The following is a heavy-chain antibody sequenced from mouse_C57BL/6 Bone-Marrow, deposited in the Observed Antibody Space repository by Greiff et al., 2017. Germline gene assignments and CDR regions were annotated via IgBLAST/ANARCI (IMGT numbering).Heavy chain of an antibody. D-gene: IGHD1-1*01. CDR2: IWSGGST. Sequence: VQGVESGPGLVQPSQSLSITCTVSGFSLTSYGVHWVRQSPGKGLEWLGVIWSGGSTDYTAAFISRLSISKDNSKSQVFFKMNSLQADDTAIYYCARKDYGSTYLYFDVWGTGTTVTVSS. J-gene: IGHJ1*03. CDR1: GFSLTSYG. V-gene: IGHV2-2*01. CDR3: ARKDYGSTYLYFDV.